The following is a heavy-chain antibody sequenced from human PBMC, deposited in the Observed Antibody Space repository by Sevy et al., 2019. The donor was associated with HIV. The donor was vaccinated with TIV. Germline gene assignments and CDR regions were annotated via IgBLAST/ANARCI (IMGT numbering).Heavy chain of an antibody. Sequence: GGSLRLSCATSGLIFSNYAMHWIRQAPGKGLEWVAVICYDGTDKYYADSVQGRFTISRDNSKNTLYLQMNSLRVEDKAVYYCARYWGRAGHSIDYWGQGTLVTVSS. D-gene: IGHD3-16*01. CDR2: ICYDGTDK. V-gene: IGHV3-33*01. CDR3: ARYWGRAGHSIDY. J-gene: IGHJ4*02. CDR1: GLIFSNYA.